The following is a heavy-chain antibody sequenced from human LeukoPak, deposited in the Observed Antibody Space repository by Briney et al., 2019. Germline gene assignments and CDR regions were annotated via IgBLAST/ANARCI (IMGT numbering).Heavy chain of an antibody. Sequence: SETLSLTCTVSGGSVHSYDHYWAWIRQPPGKGLERMGTIYSSGTTSYNPSLKSRVTISVDTSSNHFYLNLISVTAADTALYYCARQPHSYGPDYYYYYMDLWGTGTTVTVSS. CDR2: IYSSGTT. J-gene: IGHJ6*03. D-gene: IGHD5-18*01. CDR1: GGSVHSYDHY. CDR3: ARQPHSYGPDYYYYYMDL. V-gene: IGHV4-39*01.